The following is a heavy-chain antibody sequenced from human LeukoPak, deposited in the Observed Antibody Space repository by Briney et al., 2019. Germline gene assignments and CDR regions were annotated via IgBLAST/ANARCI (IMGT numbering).Heavy chain of an antibody. CDR3: ASGQMFTSGGFDY. D-gene: IGHD1-26*01. CDR2: IYTGGNT. J-gene: IGHJ4*02. CDR1: GFTVSTKY. V-gene: IGHV3-53*01. Sequence: GGSLRHSRVGSGFTVSTKYMTWVRQAPGKGLEWVAVIYTGGNTYYTDCVLGRFTISRDNSKNTLYLQMNSLRGEDTALYYCASGQMFTSGGFDYWGQGTLVTVSS.